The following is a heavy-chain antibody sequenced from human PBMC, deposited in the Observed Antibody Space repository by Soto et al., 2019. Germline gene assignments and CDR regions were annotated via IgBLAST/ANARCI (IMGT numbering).Heavy chain of an antibody. CDR2: ISGSGDDT. CDR3: AKSLSVTTTWFDA. Sequence: PGGSLRLSCAASGFTFSSFAMSWVRQAPGKGLEWVSSISGSGDDTYNTDSVKGRFTISRDNSKNTLYLQMNSLRTEDTAAYYCAKSLSVTTTWFDAWGQGSLVTVYS. V-gene: IGHV3-23*01. D-gene: IGHD4-17*01. CDR1: GFTFSSFA. J-gene: IGHJ5*02.